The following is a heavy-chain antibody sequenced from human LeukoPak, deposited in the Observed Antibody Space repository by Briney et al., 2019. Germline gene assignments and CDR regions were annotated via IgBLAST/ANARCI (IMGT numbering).Heavy chain of an antibody. CDR1: GFTISSTY. Sequence: QTGGFLRLSCIASGFTISSTYMSWVRQAPGKGLEWVSVTYSGGSTYYADSVKGRCTISRDNSKNTLYLQMNSLRGEDTAVYYCARGRTGYHLLPTKKDYSYYYVDVWDKGTTVTVSS. V-gene: IGHV3-66*01. CDR3: ARGRTGYHLLPTKKDYSYYYVDV. J-gene: IGHJ6*03. D-gene: IGHD2-2*01. CDR2: TYSGGST.